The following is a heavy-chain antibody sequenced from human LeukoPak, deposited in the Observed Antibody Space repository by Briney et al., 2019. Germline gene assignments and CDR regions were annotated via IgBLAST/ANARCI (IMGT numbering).Heavy chain of an antibody. D-gene: IGHD6-13*01. Sequence: GRSLRLSCAASGFTFDDYAMHWVRQAPGKGLEWVSGISWNSGSIGYTDSVKGRFTISRDNAKNSLYLQMNSLRAEDTALYYCAKASAAAGRYYFDYWGQGTLVTVSS. CDR3: AKASAAAGRYYFDY. V-gene: IGHV3-9*01. J-gene: IGHJ4*02. CDR1: GFTFDDYA. CDR2: ISWNSGSI.